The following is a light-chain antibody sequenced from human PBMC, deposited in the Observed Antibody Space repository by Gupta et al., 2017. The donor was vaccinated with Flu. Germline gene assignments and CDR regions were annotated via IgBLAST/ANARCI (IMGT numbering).Light chain of an antibody. CDR1: QDIINY. CDR2: DAS. V-gene: IGKV1-33*01. J-gene: IGKJ4*01. Sequence: DNKMTQSPSSLSASVGDRVTITCQASQDIINYLNWYQQKPGQAPKLLIYDASNMEKGVPSRFSGSGSGTDFTFTISSRQPEDFATYYCQHKYNLPITFGRGTKVEIK. CDR3: QHKYNLPIT.